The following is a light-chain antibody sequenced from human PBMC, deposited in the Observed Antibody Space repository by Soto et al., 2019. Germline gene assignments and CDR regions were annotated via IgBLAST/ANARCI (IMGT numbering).Light chain of an antibody. Sequence: EVGGTQSPGTLSFSPGEGAILSCRASQSVSNRYFAWYQQKPGQAPRLLIYRVSSRATGIPDRFSGSGSGTDFTLTISRLEPEDFAVYYCQQYGNVPLTFGGGTKVEIK. V-gene: IGKV3-20*01. CDR2: RVS. CDR3: QQYGNVPLT. CDR1: QSVSNRY. J-gene: IGKJ4*01.